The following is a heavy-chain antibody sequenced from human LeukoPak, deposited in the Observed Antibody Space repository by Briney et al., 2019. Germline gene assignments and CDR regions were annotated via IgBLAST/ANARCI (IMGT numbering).Heavy chain of an antibody. D-gene: IGHD1-14*01. V-gene: IGHV3-7*01. Sequence: GGSLRLSCAGSGFTLSSYWMSWVRQAPGKGLEWVANMKPDGSEKYYVDSVKGRFTISRDNTKNSLYLQMNSLRAEDTAVYYCARSGAGSDYWGQGTLVTVSS. CDR3: ARSGAGSDY. CDR1: GFTLSSYW. J-gene: IGHJ4*02. CDR2: MKPDGSEK.